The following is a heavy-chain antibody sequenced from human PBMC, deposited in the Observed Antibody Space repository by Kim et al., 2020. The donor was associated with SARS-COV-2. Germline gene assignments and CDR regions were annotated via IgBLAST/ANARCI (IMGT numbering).Heavy chain of an antibody. Sequence: ADSVKGRFTISRDKAKSTLYMRMNSLRAEGTAVYYCAKFGELSLYGMDVWGQGTTVTVSS. J-gene: IGHJ6*02. D-gene: IGHD3-10*01. CDR3: AKFGELSLYGMDV. V-gene: IGHV3-23*01.